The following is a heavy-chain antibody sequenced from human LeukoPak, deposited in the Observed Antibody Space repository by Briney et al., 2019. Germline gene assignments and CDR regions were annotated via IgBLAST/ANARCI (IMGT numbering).Heavy chain of an antibody. CDR1: GGSISSGSYY. V-gene: IGHV4-61*02. CDR3: ARGYDSSGYYLLPFDY. J-gene: IGHJ4*02. Sequence: SETLSLTCTVSGGSISSGSYYWSWIRQPAGKGLEWIGRIYTSGSTNYNPSLKSRVTISVDKSKNQFSLKLSSVTAADTAVYYCARGYDSSGYYLLPFDYWGQGTLVTVSS. D-gene: IGHD3-22*01. CDR2: IYTSGST.